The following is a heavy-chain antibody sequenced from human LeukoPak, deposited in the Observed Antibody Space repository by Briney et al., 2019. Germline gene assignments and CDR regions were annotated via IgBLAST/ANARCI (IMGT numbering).Heavy chain of an antibody. CDR1: GGSISSYY. CDR3: AREKIGYYDSSGRGWFDP. CDR2: IYYSGST. D-gene: IGHD3-22*01. J-gene: IGHJ5*02. V-gene: IGHV4-59*12. Sequence: PSETLSLTCTVSGGSISSYYWSWIRQPPGKGLEWIGYIYYSGSTNYNPSLKSRVTISVDTSKKQFSLKLNSVTAADTAVYYCAREKIGYYDSSGRGWFDPWGQGTLVTVSS.